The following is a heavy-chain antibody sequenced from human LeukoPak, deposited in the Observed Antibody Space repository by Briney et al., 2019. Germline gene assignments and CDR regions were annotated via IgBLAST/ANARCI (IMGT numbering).Heavy chain of an antibody. CDR2: INPSGGST. D-gene: IGHD5-18*01. J-gene: IGHJ3*02. Sequence: ASVKVSCKASGYIFTSHYLHWVRQAPGQGLEWMGRINPSGGSTSYAQKFQGRVTMTRDTSTTTVYMDLSSLKSEDTAVYYCTREWVTGAFDIWGQGTKVTVSS. V-gene: IGHV1-46*01. CDR1: GYIFTSHY. CDR3: TREWVTGAFDI.